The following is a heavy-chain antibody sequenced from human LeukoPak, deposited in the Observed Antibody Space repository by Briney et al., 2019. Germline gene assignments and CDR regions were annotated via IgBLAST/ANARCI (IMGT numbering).Heavy chain of an antibody. CDR3: ARGGAVAGRG. J-gene: IGHJ4*02. Sequence: GGSLRLSCAASGFTFSSYSMNWVRQAPGKGLEWVSSISSSSSYIYYADSVKGRFTISRDDAKNSLYLRMNSLRAEDTAVYYCARGGAVAGRGGGQGTLVTVSS. CDR1: GFTFSSYS. CDR2: ISSSSSYI. V-gene: IGHV3-21*01. D-gene: IGHD6-19*01.